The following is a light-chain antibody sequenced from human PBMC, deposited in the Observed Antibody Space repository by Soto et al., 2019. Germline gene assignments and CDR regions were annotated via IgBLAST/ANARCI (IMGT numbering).Light chain of an antibody. V-gene: IGKV1-12*01. CDR2: AAS. CDR3: QQANNFPPWT. J-gene: IGKJ1*01. CDR1: EDSRSW. Sequence: EIQLTQSPSSLSASVGDSVTITCRASEDSRSWLGWYQQKPGEAPKLLIFAASSLQGGVPSRFSGSGFGTHFTLPITDLQPEDFATYYCQQANNFPPWTFGQGTKVEVK.